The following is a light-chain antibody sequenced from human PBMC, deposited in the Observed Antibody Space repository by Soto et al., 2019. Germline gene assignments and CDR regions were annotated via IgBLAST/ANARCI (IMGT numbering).Light chain of an antibody. CDR1: QSVDSN. CDR3: QQYNTWWT. J-gene: IGKJ1*01. CDR2: SAS. Sequence: ERVMTQSPATLSLSPGERATLSCRASQSVDSNVAWYQQKFGQAPRLLIYSASTRAAGIPARFSGSGSGTEFTLTISSLQSEDFAVYYCQQYNTWWTFGQGTRVEMK. V-gene: IGKV3-15*01.